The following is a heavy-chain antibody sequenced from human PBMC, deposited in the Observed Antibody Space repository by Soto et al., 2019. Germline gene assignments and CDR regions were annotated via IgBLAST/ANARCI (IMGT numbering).Heavy chain of an antibody. D-gene: IGHD4-17*01. CDR3: AKDHLPSTVTTPGY. Sequence: QVQLVESGGGVVQPGRSLRLSCAASGFTFSTYGMHWVRQAPGKGLEWVADISYDGNNKYYADSVKGRFTIARDNSKNTLFLQMDSLRAEDTAVYYCAKDHLPSTVTTPGYWGQGTLVTVSS. V-gene: IGHV3-30*18. J-gene: IGHJ4*02. CDR1: GFTFSTYG. CDR2: ISYDGNNK.